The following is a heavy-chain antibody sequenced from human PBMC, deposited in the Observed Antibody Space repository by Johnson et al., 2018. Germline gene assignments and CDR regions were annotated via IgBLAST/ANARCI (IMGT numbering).Heavy chain of an antibody. V-gene: IGHV3-9*01. CDR2: ISWNSCSI. J-gene: IGHJ5*02. CDR3: AREYSSSSYNWFDP. D-gene: IGHD6-13*01. CDR1: GFTFDDYA. Sequence: VQLQESGGGLVQPGRSXRLSCAASGFTFDDYAMHWVRQAPGKGLEWVSGISWNSCSIGYADSVKGRFTISRDNAKNSLYLQMNSLRAEDTALYYFAREYSSSSYNWFDPWGQGTLVTVSS.